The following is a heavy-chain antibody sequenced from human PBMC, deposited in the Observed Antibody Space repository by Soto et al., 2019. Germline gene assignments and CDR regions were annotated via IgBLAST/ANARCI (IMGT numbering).Heavy chain of an antibody. CDR1: VFTFSSYA. J-gene: IGHJ5*02. CDR3: AKVMVKNWFDP. Sequence: GSLRLSCAASVFTFSSYAMSWVRQAPGKGLEWVSLISGSGGSRYYADSVKGRFTISRDNSKNTLYLQMNSLRADDTAVYYCAKVMVKNWFDPWGQGTLVTVSS. CDR2: ISGSGGSR. V-gene: IGHV3-23*01. D-gene: IGHD5-18*01.